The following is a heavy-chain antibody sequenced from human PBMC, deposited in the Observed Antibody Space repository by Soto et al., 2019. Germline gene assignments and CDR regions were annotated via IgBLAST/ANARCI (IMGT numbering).Heavy chain of an antibody. J-gene: IGHJ4*02. CDR2: IYYSGST. CDR3: ARVSRRRDFDY. CDR1: GGSSSSYY. V-gene: IGHV4-59*01. Sequence: SVTLCLTWTVSGGSSSSYYWRRIRQPPGKGLEWIGYIYYSGSTNYNPSLKSRVTISVDTSKNQFSLKLSSVTAADTAVYYCARVSRRRDFDYWGQGTLVTVSS.